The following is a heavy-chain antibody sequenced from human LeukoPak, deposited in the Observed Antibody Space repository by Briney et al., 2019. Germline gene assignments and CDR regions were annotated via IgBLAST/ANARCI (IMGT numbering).Heavy chain of an antibody. CDR1: GFTFSSYA. D-gene: IGHD2-8*02. Sequence: GGSLRLPCVASGFTFSSYAMSWVRQAPGKGLDWVSGIRGSGDSTYYADSVKGRFTISRDNSKNTLYLQMNSLRAEDTAVYCCAKEPWSFDYWGQGTLVTVSS. CDR3: AKEPWSFDY. J-gene: IGHJ4*02. V-gene: IGHV3-23*01. CDR2: IRGSGDST.